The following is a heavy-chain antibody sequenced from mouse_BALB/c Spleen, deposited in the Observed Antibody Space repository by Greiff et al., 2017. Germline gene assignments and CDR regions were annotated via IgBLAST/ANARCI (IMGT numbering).Heavy chain of an antibody. V-gene: IGHV2-9-2*01. D-gene: IGHD2-1*01. CDR1: GFSLTSYD. CDR2: IWTGGGT. Sequence: QVQLKESGPGLVAPSQSLSITCTVSGFSLTSYDISWIRQPPGKGLEWLGVIWTGGGTNYNSAFMSRLSISKDNSKSQVFLKMNSLQTDDTAIYYCVRDEGGNYGAWFAYWGQGTLVTVSA. CDR3: VRDEGGNYGAWFAY. J-gene: IGHJ3*01.